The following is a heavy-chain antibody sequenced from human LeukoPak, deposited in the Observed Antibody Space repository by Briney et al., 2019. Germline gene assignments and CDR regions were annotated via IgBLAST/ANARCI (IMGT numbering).Heavy chain of an antibody. V-gene: IGHV3-15*04. CDR3: VWSSTWDKRFYLDQ. D-gene: IGHD6-6*01. CDR1: GFTFNLAW. Sequence: GGSLRLSCAASGFTFNLAWMSCVRQTPGKGLQWVARIAVTPDGPATDYATPVRGRFTISRDDSRNMVYLQMSSLRTDDTAVYYCVWSSTWDKRFYLDQWGQGTLVTVSS. J-gene: IGHJ4*02. CDR2: IAVTPDGPAT.